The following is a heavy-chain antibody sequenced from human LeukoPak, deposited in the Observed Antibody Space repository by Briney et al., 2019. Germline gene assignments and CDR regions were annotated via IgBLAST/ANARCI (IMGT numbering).Heavy chain of an antibody. Sequence: PGGSLRLSCAASGFTFSSYGMSWVRQAPGKGLEWVSAISSRGGDTYYADSVKGRFTISRDNPKNTLYVQMNSLRAEDTAVYYCAKRVAYNSGYYWDYWGQGTLVTVSS. D-gene: IGHD6-19*01. V-gene: IGHV3-23*01. CDR2: ISSRGGDT. J-gene: IGHJ4*02. CDR1: GFTFSSYG. CDR3: AKRVAYNSGYYWDY.